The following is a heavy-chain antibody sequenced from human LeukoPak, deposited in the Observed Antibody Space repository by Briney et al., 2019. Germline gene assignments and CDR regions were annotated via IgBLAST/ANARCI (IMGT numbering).Heavy chain of an antibody. D-gene: IGHD5-12*01. CDR3: ARDLGNSGYGCDY. J-gene: IGHJ4*02. CDR1: GFPFSSYS. V-gene: IGHV3-7*01. Sequence: GGSLRLSCAASGFPFSSYSMTWVRQAPGKGLEWVANIKPDGTTKFYVDSVKGRFTISRDNALNSLYPQMNSLRAEDTAVYYCARDLGNSGYGCDYWGQGTLVTVSS. CDR2: IKPDGTTK.